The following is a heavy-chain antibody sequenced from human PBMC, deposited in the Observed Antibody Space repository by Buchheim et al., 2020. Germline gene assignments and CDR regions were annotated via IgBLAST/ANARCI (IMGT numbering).Heavy chain of an antibody. CDR2: MNEDGSTT. CDR3: VKDMFGNSDY. V-gene: IGHV3-74*01. Sequence: EVQLVESGGGLVQPGGSLRLSCAASGFTLSTYWMHWVRQVPGKGLAWVSRMNEDGSTTNYADSVKGRFTISRDSAKNTLYLGMNSLRAEDTAVYYCVKDMFGNSDYWGQGTL. J-gene: IGHJ4*02. D-gene: IGHD4-23*01. CDR1: GFTLSTYW.